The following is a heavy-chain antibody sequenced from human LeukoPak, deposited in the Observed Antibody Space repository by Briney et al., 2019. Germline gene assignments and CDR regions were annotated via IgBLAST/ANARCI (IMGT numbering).Heavy chain of an antibody. CDR2: INSDGIST. CDR3: ARGLHSSSWYLDYFDY. Sequence: GGSLRLSCAASGFTFSSYWMHWVRQAPGKGLVWVSRINSDGISTSYADSVKGRFTISRDNAKNSLYLQMNSLRAEDTAVYYCARGLHSSSWYLDYFDYWGQGTLVTVSS. CDR1: GFTFSSYW. D-gene: IGHD6-13*01. J-gene: IGHJ4*02. V-gene: IGHV3-74*01.